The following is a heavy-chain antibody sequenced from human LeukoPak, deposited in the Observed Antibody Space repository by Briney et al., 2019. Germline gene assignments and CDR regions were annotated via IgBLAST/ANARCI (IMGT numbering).Heavy chain of an antibody. J-gene: IGHJ3*02. Sequence: SETLSLTCTVSGGPISGYYWSWIRQPAGKGLELIGRMSQSGTTNYNPSLKSRVTMSVDTSKNQFSLKLSSVTAADTALYYCARDQGGTTNKAFDIWGQGTMVTVSS. D-gene: IGHD1-7*01. V-gene: IGHV4-4*07. CDR1: GGPISGYY. CDR3: ARDQGGTTNKAFDI. CDR2: MSQSGTT.